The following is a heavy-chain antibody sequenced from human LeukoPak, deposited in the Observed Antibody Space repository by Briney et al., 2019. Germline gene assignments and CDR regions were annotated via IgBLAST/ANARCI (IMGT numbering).Heavy chain of an antibody. Sequence: GGSLRLSCAASGFTFDDYAMHWVRKAPGKGLVWVSHINSDGSSTNYADSVKGRFTISRDNAKNTLYLQMNSLRAEDTAVYYCARTGIAARPTVWFDPWGQGTLVTVSS. CDR1: GFTFDDYA. D-gene: IGHD6-6*01. J-gene: IGHJ5*02. CDR2: INSDGSST. V-gene: IGHV3-74*01. CDR3: ARTGIAARPTVWFDP.